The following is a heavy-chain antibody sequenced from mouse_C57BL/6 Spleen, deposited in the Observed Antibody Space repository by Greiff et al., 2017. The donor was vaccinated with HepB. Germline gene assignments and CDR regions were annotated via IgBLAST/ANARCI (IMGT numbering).Heavy chain of an antibody. CDR3: ARRGLLRSSYYFDY. Sequence: QVQLQQSGAELVKPGASVKMSCKASGYTFTSYWITWVKQGPGQGLEWIGDIYPGSGSTNYNEKFKSKATLTVDTSSSTAYMQLSSLTSEDSAVYYCARRGLLRSSYYFDYWGQGTTLTVSS. CDR2: IYPGSGST. J-gene: IGHJ2*01. CDR1: GYTFTSYW. D-gene: IGHD1-1*01. V-gene: IGHV1-55*01.